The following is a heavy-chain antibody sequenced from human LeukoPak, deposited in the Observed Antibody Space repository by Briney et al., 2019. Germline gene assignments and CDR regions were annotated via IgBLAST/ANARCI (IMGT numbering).Heavy chain of an antibody. J-gene: IGHJ6*03. V-gene: IGHV3-30*02. Sequence: GGSLRLSCAASGFTFTSYGIHWVRQAPGKGLEWVAFIRYDGSKKYYADSVKGRFTISRDNSKNTLYLQMSSLRTEDTAVYYCAKGSKEVLFTRDHHMDVWGKGTTVT. D-gene: IGHD3-3*01. CDR2: IRYDGSKK. CDR1: GFTFTSYG. CDR3: AKGSKEVLFTRDHHMDV.